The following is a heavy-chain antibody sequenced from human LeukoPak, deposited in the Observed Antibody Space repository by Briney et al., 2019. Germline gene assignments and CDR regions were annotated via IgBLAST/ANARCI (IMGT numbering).Heavy chain of an antibody. CDR3: AKAYYDYVWGSYRYFCAFDI. Sequence: PGGSLRLSCAASGFTFDDYAMHWVRQAPGKGLEWVSLISGDGGRTHYADSVKGRFTISRDNSKNSLYLQMNSLRTEDTAFYYCAKAYYDYVWGSYRYFCAFDIWGQGTMATVSS. V-gene: IGHV3-43*02. J-gene: IGHJ3*02. CDR2: ISGDGGRT. D-gene: IGHD3-16*02. CDR1: GFTFDDYA.